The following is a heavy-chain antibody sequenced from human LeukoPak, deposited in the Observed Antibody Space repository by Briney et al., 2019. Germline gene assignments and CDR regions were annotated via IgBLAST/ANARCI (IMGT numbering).Heavy chain of an antibody. D-gene: IGHD3-16*02. J-gene: IGHJ6*02. CDR3: ARGRSIIITFGGVIAAGHYHGMDV. Sequence: SETLSLTCAVYGGSFSGYYWSWIRQPPGKGLEWIGEINHSGSTNYNPSLKSRVTISVDTSKNQFSLKLSSVTAADTAVYYCARGRSIIITFGGVIAAGHYHGMDVWGQGTTVTVSS. CDR1: GGSFSGYY. V-gene: IGHV4-34*01. CDR2: INHSGST.